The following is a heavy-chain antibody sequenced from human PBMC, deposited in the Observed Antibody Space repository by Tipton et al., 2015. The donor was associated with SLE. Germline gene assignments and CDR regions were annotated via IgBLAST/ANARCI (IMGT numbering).Heavy chain of an antibody. CDR2: IYYSGST. Sequence: TLSLTCTVSGGSISRSSYYWSWIRQPPGKGLEWIGSIYYSGSTYYNPSLKSRVTISVDTSKNQFSLKLSSVTAADTAVYYCARGRDYYGSSWGQGTLVTVSS. CDR3: ARGRDYYGSS. D-gene: IGHD3-10*01. CDR1: GGSISRSSYY. J-gene: IGHJ4*02. V-gene: IGHV4-39*07.